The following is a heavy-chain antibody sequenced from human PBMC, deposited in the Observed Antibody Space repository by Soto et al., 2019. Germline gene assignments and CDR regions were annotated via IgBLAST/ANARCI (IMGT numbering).Heavy chain of an antibody. CDR2: IWFDGSNK. Sequence: QVQVVESGGGVVQPGRSLRLSCAASGFSFKNFALHWVRQAPGKGLEWVSIIWFDGSNKYYADSVKGRFTISRDNSKNTLYLQMNRLRAEDTGVYYCARGGYYYNSGHLDGMEVWGQGTTVPVSS. D-gene: IGHD3-22*01. CDR3: ARGGYYYNSGHLDGMEV. CDR1: GFSFKNFA. J-gene: IGHJ6*02. V-gene: IGHV3-33*01.